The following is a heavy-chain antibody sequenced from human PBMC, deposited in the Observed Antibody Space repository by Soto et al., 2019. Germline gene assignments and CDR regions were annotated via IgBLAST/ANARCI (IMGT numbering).Heavy chain of an antibody. Sequence: GGSLRLSCSVSGFTFSAYWMHWVRQVPGKGLTWVSRISDDGSTATYADSVKGRFVISRDNAKSSLYLEMNTLRANDSGLYYCARGPRVSSTGTGAHWGRGALVTVSS. CDR2: ISDDGSTA. J-gene: IGHJ4*02. V-gene: IGHV3-74*01. CDR1: GFTFSAYW. D-gene: IGHD1-1*01. CDR3: ARGPRVSSTGTGAH.